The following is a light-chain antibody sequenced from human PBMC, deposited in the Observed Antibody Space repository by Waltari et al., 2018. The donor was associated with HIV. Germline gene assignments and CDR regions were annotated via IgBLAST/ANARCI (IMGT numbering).Light chain of an antibody. CDR2: NDD. CDR1: GSNIRSNF. J-gene: IGLJ1*01. CDR3: AAWDDTLNVYV. V-gene: IGLV1-44*01. Sequence: QSVLTRPPSVSGAPGQRVTISCSGSGSNIRSNFVNWYQQLPVTAPRVLIYNDDQRPSGVPARFAGSKSGTTASLAISGLQSEDEAEYYCAAWDDTLNVYVFGSGTKVTVL.